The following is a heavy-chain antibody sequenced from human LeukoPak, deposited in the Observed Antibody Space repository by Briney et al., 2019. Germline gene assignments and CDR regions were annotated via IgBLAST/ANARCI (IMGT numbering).Heavy chain of an antibody. D-gene: IGHD6-13*01. CDR1: GFTFSTYS. Sequence: GGSLRLSCTTSGFTFSTYSMNWVRQAPGKGLEWVSSISSSSSYIYYADSVEGRFTISRDNAKNSLYLQMNSLRAEDTAVYYCARDLMGIAYRGAFYYWGQGTLVTVSS. CDR3: ARDLMGIAYRGAFYY. V-gene: IGHV3-21*04. CDR2: ISSSSSYI. J-gene: IGHJ4*02.